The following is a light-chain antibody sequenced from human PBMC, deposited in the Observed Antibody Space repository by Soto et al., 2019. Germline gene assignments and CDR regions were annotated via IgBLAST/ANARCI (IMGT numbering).Light chain of an antibody. J-gene: IGKJ1*01. Sequence: ENVLKQSPGTLSLSPGERATFSCRASQSVSSNYLAWYQQKPGQAPRLLIYGAFKRATGIPDRFSGSGSGTDFTLTISRMEPEDFAVYCCQQYGSSRTWTFGQGTKVDIK. V-gene: IGKV3-20*01. CDR2: GAF. CDR1: QSVSSNY. CDR3: QQYGSSRTWT.